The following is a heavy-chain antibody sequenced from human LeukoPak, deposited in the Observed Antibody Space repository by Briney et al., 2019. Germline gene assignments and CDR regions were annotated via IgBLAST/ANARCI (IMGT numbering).Heavy chain of an antibody. CDR1: GGTFSSYA. V-gene: IGHV1-69*05. CDR3: ASVYYYDSSRER. Sequence: SXKVSCKASGGTFSSYAISWVRQAPGQGLEWMGGIIPIFGTANYAQKFQGRVTITTDESTSTAYMELSSLRSEDTAVYYCASVYYYDSSRERWGQGTLVTVSS. J-gene: IGHJ4*02. CDR2: IIPIFGTA. D-gene: IGHD3-22*01.